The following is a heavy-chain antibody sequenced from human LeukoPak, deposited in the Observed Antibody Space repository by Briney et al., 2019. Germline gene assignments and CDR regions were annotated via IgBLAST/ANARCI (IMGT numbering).Heavy chain of an antibody. J-gene: IGHJ4*02. D-gene: IGHD5-24*01. Sequence: SETLSLTCAVYGRSFSGYYWSWIRQPPGKGLEWIGEINHSGSTNYNPSLKSRVTISVDTSKNQFSLKLSSVTAADTAVYYCARKRRWLPSPFDYWGQGTLVTVSS. CDR3: ARKRRWLPSPFDY. CDR1: GRSFSGYY. V-gene: IGHV4-34*01. CDR2: INHSGST.